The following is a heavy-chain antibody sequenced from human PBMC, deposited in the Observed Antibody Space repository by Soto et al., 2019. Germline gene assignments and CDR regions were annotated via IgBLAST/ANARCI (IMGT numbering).Heavy chain of an antibody. D-gene: IGHD2-21*01. CDR2: IIPVVGGP. CDR1: GDIFNRYT. Sequence: QVQLVQSGAEVKKPGSSVRVACKTSGDIFNRYTISWVRQAPGLGLEWMGRIIPVVGGPNYAETFRGRVTITADKATTSVYLEVRSLRSDDTATYYCARAEGGGGSWYAAWGQGTLVTVSS. V-gene: IGHV1-69*02. CDR3: ARAEGGGGSWYAA. J-gene: IGHJ5*02.